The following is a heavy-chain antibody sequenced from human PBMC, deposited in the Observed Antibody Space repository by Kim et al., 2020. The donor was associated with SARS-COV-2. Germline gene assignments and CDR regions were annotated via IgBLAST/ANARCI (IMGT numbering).Heavy chain of an antibody. CDR1: GGSIGSYY. CDR3: ARDGLVSSGWSDFDL. CDR2: IYTSGTT. D-gene: IGHD6-19*01. V-gene: IGHV4-4*07. Sequence: SETLSLTCTISGGSIGSYYWSWIRQPAGKGLDWIGRIYTSGTTNYNPSLKSRVTMSVDTSKNQFSLKLSSVTAADTAVYYCARDGLVSSGWSDFDLWGRG. J-gene: IGHJ2*01.